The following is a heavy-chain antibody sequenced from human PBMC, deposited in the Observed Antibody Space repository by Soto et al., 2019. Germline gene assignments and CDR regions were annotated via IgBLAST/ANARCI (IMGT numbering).Heavy chain of an antibody. CDR2: IIPIFGTA. J-gene: IGHJ3*02. D-gene: IGHD2-8*01. CDR3: ARVRGQLYLHAFDI. CDR1: GVPFISYA. V-gene: IGHV1-69*01. Sequence: SVKVTGPASGVPFISYAIVWVRQAPGQGLEWMGGIIPIFGTANYAQKFQGRVTITADESTSTAYMELSSLRSEDTAVYYCARVRGQLYLHAFDIWGQGTMVTVSS.